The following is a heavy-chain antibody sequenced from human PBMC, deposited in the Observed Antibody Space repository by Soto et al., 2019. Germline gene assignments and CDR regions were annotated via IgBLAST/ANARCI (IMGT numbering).Heavy chain of an antibody. Sequence: SETLSLTCAVHGGSFRGYHWTWIRQPPGKGLEWIGEINNSGSTNDNPSLKSRVTISRDTSKNQFSLSLSSVTAEDTAIYYCARGGYTSGWFRFWGQGILVTVSS. CDR3: ARGGYTSGWFRF. V-gene: IGHV4-34*01. CDR1: GGSFRGYH. J-gene: IGHJ4*02. CDR2: INNSGST. D-gene: IGHD6-19*01.